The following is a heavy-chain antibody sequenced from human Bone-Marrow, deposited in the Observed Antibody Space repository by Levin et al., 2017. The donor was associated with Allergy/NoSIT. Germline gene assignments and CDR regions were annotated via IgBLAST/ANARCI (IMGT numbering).Heavy chain of an antibody. J-gene: IGHJ4*02. Sequence: GESLKISCAASGFTFSNAWMSWVRQAPGKGLEWVGRIKSKTDGGTTEYAVSVKGRFTISRDDSKNTLYLQMNSLKTEDTAVYSCTTGDHYDSSGYFYFYFDYWGQGTLVTVSS. CDR3: TTGDHYDSSGYFYFYFDY. CDR1: GFTFSNAW. D-gene: IGHD3-22*01. CDR2: IKSKTDGGTT. V-gene: IGHV3-15*01.